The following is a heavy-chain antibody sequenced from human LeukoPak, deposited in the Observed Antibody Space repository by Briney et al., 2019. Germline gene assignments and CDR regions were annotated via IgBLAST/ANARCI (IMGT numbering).Heavy chain of an antibody. CDR1: GFTFTNYG. CDR2: IWYDGSKT. J-gene: IGHJ4*02. CDR3: ARDDCSTTPCYAY. D-gene: IGHD2-2*01. Sequence: VRSLGLSCTTSGFTFTNYGINWVRQAPGKGLEWVAAIWYDGSKTSYTDSVKGRFTVSRDISKNTVYLQMNGLKAEDTAVYYCARDDCSTTPCYAYWGQGTLVTVSS. V-gene: IGHV3-33*01.